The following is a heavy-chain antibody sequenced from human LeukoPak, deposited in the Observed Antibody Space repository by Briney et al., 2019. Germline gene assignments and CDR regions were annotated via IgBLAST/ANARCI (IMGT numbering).Heavy chain of an antibody. CDR3: ARERYGGYLEPFDY. D-gene: IGHD5-12*01. CDR2: IYTSGST. Sequence: PSETLSLTCTVSGGSISSYYWSRIRQPAGKGLEWIGRIYTSGSTNYSPSLESRVTISVDTSRNQFSLRLSSVTAADTAVYYCARERYGGYLEPFDYWGQGTLVTVSP. V-gene: IGHV4-4*07. J-gene: IGHJ4*02. CDR1: GGSISSYY.